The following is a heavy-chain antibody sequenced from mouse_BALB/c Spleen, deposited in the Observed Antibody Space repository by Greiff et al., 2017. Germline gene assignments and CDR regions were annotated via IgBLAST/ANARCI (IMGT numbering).Heavy chain of an antibody. V-gene: IGHV2-9*02. Sequence: VKLVESGPGLVAPSQSLSITCTVSGFSLTSYGVHWVRQPPGKGLEWLGVIWAGGSTNYNSALMSRLSISKDNSKSQVFLKMNSLQTDDTAMYYCARGREGSWFAYWGQGTLVTVSA. CDR2: IWAGGST. J-gene: IGHJ3*01. CDR1: GFSLTSYG. CDR3: ARGREGSWFAY.